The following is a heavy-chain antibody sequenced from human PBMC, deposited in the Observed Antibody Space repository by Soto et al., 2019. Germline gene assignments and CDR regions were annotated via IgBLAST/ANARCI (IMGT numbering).Heavy chain of an antibody. Sequence: QVQLVESGGGVVQPGRSLRLSCAASGFTFSSYGMHWVXXXXXXXXXXVALIWFDGSNKYYADSVKGRFTISRDNSKXXXXXXXXXXXXXXXXXXXXXXXXXXXXXXXXFDYWGQGTLVTVSS. CDR2: IWFDGSNK. CDR3: XXXXXXXXXXXXFDY. CDR1: GFTFSSYG. J-gene: IGHJ4*02. V-gene: IGHV3-33*01.